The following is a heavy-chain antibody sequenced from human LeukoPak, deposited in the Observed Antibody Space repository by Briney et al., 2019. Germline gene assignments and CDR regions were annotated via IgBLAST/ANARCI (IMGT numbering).Heavy chain of an antibody. CDR1: GYTFTSYY. D-gene: IGHD6-13*01. CDR2: INPSGGST. Sequence: ASVKVSCKASGYTFTSYYMHWVRQAPGQGLEWMGIINPSGGSTSYAQKFQGRVTMTRDTSTSTVYMELSSLRSEDTAVYYCAREKRAAADPPMSGFDYWGQGTLVTVSS. J-gene: IGHJ4*02. V-gene: IGHV1-46*01. CDR3: AREKRAAADPPMSGFDY.